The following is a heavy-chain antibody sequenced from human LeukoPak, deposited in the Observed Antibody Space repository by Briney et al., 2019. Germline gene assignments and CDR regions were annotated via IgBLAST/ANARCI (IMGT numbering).Heavy chain of an antibody. CDR2: ISGSGGGT. CDR1: GFTFSSYA. V-gene: IGHV3-23*01. Sequence: PGGSLRLSCAASGFTFSSYAMSWVRQAPGKGLEWVSGISGSGGGTYYADSVKGRFTISRDNSKNTLYLQMNSLRAEDTAVYYCAKTLYYTSSSGSDYWGQGTLVTVSS. J-gene: IGHJ4*02. CDR3: AKTLYYTSSSGSDY. D-gene: IGHD6-6*01.